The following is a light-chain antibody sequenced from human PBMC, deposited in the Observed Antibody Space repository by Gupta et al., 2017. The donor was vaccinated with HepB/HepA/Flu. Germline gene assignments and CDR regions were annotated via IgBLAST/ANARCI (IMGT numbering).Light chain of an antibody. J-gene: IGLJ2*01. CDR3: SSCKTTTNLLL. Sequence: QSALTQPASVSGSPGPSITISCSGAGSDVVDNSCISWYHHHPGKGPKLLISYVSHRPSGIPARFSGSRSGGTASLTISGLRAEDEADYYCSSCKTTTNLLLFGGGTKLTVL. V-gene: IGLV2-14*03. CDR1: GSDVVDNSC. CDR2: YVS.